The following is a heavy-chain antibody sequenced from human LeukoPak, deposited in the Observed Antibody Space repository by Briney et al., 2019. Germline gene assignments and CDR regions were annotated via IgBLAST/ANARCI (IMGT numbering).Heavy chain of an antibody. J-gene: IGHJ4*02. Sequence: GASVKVSCKASGFTFTSSAMQWVRQARGQRLEWIGWIVVGSGNTNYAQKFQERVTITRDMSTSTAYKELSSLRSEDTAVYYCAAALNEYSSSSTRYDYWGQGTLVTVSS. CDR1: GFTFTSSA. V-gene: IGHV1-58*02. D-gene: IGHD6-6*01. CDR3: AAALNEYSSSSTRYDY. CDR2: IVVGSGNT.